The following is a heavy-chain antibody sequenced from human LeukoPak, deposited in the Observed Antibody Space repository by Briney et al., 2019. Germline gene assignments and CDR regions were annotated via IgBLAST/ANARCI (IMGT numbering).Heavy chain of an antibody. V-gene: IGHV1-69*04. J-gene: IGHJ4*02. Sequence: SVKVSCKASGGTFSSYAISWVRQAAGQGLEWMGRIIPILGIANYAQKFQGRVPITAEKSTSTAYMELSSLRSEDTAVYYCAREDCGGDCYFDYWGQGTLVTVSS. CDR1: GGTFSSYA. CDR2: IIPILGIA. D-gene: IGHD2-21*02. CDR3: AREDCGGDCYFDY.